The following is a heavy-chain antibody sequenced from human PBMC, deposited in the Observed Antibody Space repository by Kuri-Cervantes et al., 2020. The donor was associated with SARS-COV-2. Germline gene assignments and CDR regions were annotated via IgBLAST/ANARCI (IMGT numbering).Heavy chain of an antibody. CDR1: GFTFGDYA. D-gene: IGHD3-3*01. J-gene: IGHJ4*02. CDR2: ISWKSGSI. CDR3: AKDMGDFWSGPRGFDY. V-gene: IGHV3-9*03. Sequence: LSLTCAASGFTFGDYAMHWVRQAPGKGLEWVSGISWKSGSIAYADSVKGRFTISRDNAKNSLYLQMNSLRADDMALYFCAKDMGDFWSGPRGFDYWGQGTLVTVSS.